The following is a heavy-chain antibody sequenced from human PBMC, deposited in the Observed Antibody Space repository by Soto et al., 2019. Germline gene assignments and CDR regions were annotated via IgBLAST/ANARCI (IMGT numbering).Heavy chain of an antibody. CDR2: IYYRESA. J-gene: IGHJ2*01. D-gene: IGHD3-16*01. CDR1: GGSISSSSYY. Sequence: SETLSLTCTVSGGSISSSSYYWGWIRQPPGKGLKWTGSIYYRESAYYNPSLKSRVTISVDTSKNQFSLKLSSVTAADTAVYYCARINGYFDLWGRGTLVTVSS. V-gene: IGHV4-39*01. CDR3: ARINGYFDL.